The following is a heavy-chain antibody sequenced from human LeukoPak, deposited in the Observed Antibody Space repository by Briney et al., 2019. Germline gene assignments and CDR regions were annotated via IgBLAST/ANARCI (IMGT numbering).Heavy chain of an antibody. D-gene: IGHD3-22*01. V-gene: IGHV4-4*07. CDR3: ARELKGYHDSSGSNWFDP. CDR1: GGSINSYF. J-gene: IGHJ5*02. CDR2: IYTSGNT. Sequence: SETLSLTCIVSGGSINSYFWSWIRQPAGKGLEWIGRIYTSGNTIYNPSLKSRVTMSVDTSKNQFSLKLNSVTAADTAVYYCARELKGYHDSSGSNWFDPWGQGTLVTVSS.